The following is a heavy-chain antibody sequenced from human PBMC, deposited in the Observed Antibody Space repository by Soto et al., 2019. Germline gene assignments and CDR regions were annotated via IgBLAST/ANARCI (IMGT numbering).Heavy chain of an antibody. Sequence: QVQLVESGGGVVQPGRSLRLSCAASGFTFSSYGMHWVRQAPGKGLEWVAVISYDGSNKYYAYSVKGRFTISRDNSKNTLYLQMNSLRAEDTAVYYCAKVASSSWYDIYYYYYGMDVWGQGTTVTVSS. CDR1: GFTFSSYG. V-gene: IGHV3-30*18. CDR2: ISYDGSNK. D-gene: IGHD6-13*01. CDR3: AKVASSSWYDIYYYYYGMDV. J-gene: IGHJ6*02.